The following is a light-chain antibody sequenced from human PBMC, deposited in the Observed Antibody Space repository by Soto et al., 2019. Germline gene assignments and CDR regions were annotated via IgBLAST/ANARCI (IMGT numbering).Light chain of an antibody. CDR1: SSNIGTNS. CDR2: TND. J-gene: IGLJ1*01. V-gene: IGLV1-47*02. CDR3: AAWDDSLSGPV. Sequence: QSVLTQPPSASGTPGQRVTISCSGSSSNIGTNSVYWYQQLPGTAPKLLIYTNDQRPLGVPDRCSGSKSGTSASLAISGLRSEDEADYYCAAWDDSLSGPVFGTGTQLTVL.